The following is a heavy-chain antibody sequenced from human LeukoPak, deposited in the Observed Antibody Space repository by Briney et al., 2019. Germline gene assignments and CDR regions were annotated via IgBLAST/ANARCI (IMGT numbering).Heavy chain of an antibody. Sequence: PGGSLRLSCAASGVTFGNVGMAWGRQAPGQGLEWVAGSNWNGVNTAHVDSVRGRFTISRDNAKNFLYLQMNSLRAEDTAFYYCARPGGGSYDFPLEYWGQGTLVTVSS. J-gene: IGHJ4*02. V-gene: IGHV3-20*04. D-gene: IGHD3-3*01. CDR3: ARPGGGSYDFPLEY. CDR2: SNWNGVNT. CDR1: GVTFGNVG.